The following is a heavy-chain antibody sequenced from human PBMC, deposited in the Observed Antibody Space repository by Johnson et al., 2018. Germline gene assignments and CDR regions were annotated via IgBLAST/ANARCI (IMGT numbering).Heavy chain of an antibody. CDR2: ILYDGGNK. V-gene: IGHV3-30*03. CDR3: ATETDGFDS. J-gene: IGHJ3*02. Sequence: QVQLQESGGGVVQXGRSLRLXCAASGFIFSNYAMHWVRQAPGKGLEWVAVILYDGGNKYYADSVKGRFTISRDNSKNTLYLQMNSLKAEDTAVYSCATETDGFDSWGQGTLVTVSS. CDR1: GFIFSNYA.